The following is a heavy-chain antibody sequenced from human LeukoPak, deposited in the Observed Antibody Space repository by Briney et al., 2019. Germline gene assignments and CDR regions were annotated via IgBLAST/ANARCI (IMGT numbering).Heavy chain of an antibody. CDR2: IYYSGST. D-gene: IGHD2-2*01. CDR1: GGSINSYY. CDR3: ARDSRHCSSTSCSSVGGFDI. J-gene: IGHJ3*02. V-gene: IGHV4-59*01. Sequence: SETLSLTCTVSGGSINSYYWTWIRQPPGKGLEWLGYIYYSGSTNYNPSLKSRVTISLDTSKNQFSLRLTSVTAADTAVYYCARDSRHCSSTSCSSVGGFDIWGQGTMVTVSS.